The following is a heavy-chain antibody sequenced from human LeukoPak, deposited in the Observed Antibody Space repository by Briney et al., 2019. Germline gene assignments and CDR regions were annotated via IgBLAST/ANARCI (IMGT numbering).Heavy chain of an antibody. Sequence: GESLKISCKGSGYSFTTYWIGWVRQMPGKGLEWMGIMYPGDSDARYSPSFQGQVPISADQSISPAYLQWRSLKASDTAMYYCARVYGSGSYYSHFEYWGQGTLVTVSS. J-gene: IGHJ4*02. CDR2: MYPGDSDA. D-gene: IGHD3-10*01. CDR3: ARVYGSGSYYSHFEY. CDR1: GYSFTTYW. V-gene: IGHV5-51*01.